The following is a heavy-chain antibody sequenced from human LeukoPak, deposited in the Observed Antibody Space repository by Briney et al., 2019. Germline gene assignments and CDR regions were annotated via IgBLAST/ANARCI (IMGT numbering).Heavy chain of an antibody. V-gene: IGHV4-59*01. J-gene: IGHJ5*02. CDR3: ARGVSGYSYGRGVLRFDP. D-gene: IGHD5-18*01. Sequence: SETLSLTCTVSGGSISSYYWSWIRQPPGKGLEWIGYIYYSGSTNYNPSLKSRVTISVDTSKNQFSLKLSSVTAADTAVYYCARGVSGYSYGRGVLRFDPWGQGTLVTVSS. CDR1: GGSISSYY. CDR2: IYYSGST.